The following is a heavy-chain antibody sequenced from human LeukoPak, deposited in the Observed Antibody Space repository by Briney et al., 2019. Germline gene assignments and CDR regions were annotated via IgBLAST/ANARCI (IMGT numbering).Heavy chain of an antibody. V-gene: IGHV4-39*06. Sequence: SETLSLTCTVSGGSISSSSYYWGWIRQPPGKGLEWIGSIYYSGSTYYNPYLKSRVTISVDTSKNQLPLKLSSVTAADTAVYYCARGVYGDYVLFWFDPWGQGTLVTVSS. J-gene: IGHJ5*02. D-gene: IGHD4-17*01. CDR1: GGSISSSSYY. CDR3: ARGVYGDYVLFWFDP. CDR2: IYYSGST.